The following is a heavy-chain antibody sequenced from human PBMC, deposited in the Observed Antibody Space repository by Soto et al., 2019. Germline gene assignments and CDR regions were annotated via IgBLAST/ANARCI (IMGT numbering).Heavy chain of an antibody. CDR2: IIPIFGTA. CDR1: GGTFSSYA. D-gene: IGHD6-13*01. J-gene: IGHJ4*02. CDR3: ARDRGIAAAGTIFFAY. V-gene: IGHV1-69*13. Sequence: SVKVSCKASGGTFSSYAISWVRQAPGQGLEWMGGIIPIFGTANYAQKFQGRVTITADESTSTAYMELSSLRSEDTAVYYCARDRGIAAAGTIFFAYWGQGTLVTVSS.